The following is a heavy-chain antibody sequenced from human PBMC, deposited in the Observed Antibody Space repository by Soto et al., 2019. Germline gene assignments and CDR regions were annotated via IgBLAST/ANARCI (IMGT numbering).Heavy chain of an antibody. CDR1: GGSISSGGYS. Sequence: SEPLSLTYAVSGGSISSGGYSWSLIRQPPGKGLEWIGYIYHSGSTYYNPSLKSRVTISVDRSKNQFSLKLSSVTAADTAVYYCASSYYYDSSGYATQAPFQHWGQGTLVTVSS. D-gene: IGHD3-22*01. J-gene: IGHJ1*01. CDR3: ASSYYYDSSGYATQAPFQH. V-gene: IGHV4-30-2*01. CDR2: IYHSGST.